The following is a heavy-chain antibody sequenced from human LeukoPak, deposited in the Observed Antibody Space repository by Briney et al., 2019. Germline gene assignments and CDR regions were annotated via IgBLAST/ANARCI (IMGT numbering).Heavy chain of an antibody. CDR1: GGSISSGSYY. V-gene: IGHV4-61*02. D-gene: IGHD6-13*01. Sequence: SETLSLTCTVSGGSISSGSYYWNWIRQPAGKGLEWIGRIYTSESTNYNPSLKSRVTISVDTSKNQFSLKLSSVTAADTAVYYCARVLPTITAAGTYSFDPWGQGTLVTVSS. J-gene: IGHJ5*02. CDR2: IYTSEST. CDR3: ARVLPTITAAGTYSFDP.